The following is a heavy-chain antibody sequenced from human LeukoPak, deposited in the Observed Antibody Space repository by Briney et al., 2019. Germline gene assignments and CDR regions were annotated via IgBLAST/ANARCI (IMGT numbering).Heavy chain of an antibody. Sequence: SETLSLTCTVSGGSISSYHWSWIRQPPGKGLEWIGYIYYSGSTNYNPSLKSRVTISVDTSKNQFSLKLSSVTAADTAVYYCARDGDMVRGVFDYWGQGTLVTVSS. J-gene: IGHJ4*02. V-gene: IGHV4-59*01. D-gene: IGHD3-10*01. CDR1: GGSISSYH. CDR2: IYYSGST. CDR3: ARDGDMVRGVFDY.